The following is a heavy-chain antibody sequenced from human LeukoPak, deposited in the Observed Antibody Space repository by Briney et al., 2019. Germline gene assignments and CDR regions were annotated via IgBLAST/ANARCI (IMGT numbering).Heavy chain of an antibody. V-gene: IGHV3-53*01. CDR3: ARHREISTRDFEY. J-gene: IGHJ4*02. CDR1: GFTVSSYD. CDR2: NSGGSA. D-gene: IGHD1-14*01. Sequence: RGSLRLSCAASGFTVSSYDMSWVRQAPGKGLEWVSLNSGGSAYYADSVKGRFTISRDNSKNTLSLQMNSLRVEDTAVYYCARHREISTRDFEYWGQGTLVTVSS.